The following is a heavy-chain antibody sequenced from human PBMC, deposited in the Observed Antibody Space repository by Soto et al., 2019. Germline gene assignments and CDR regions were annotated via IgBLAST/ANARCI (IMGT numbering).Heavy chain of an antibody. J-gene: IGHJ5*02. CDR3: ASNDWYGFDP. CDR1: GGSITSNW. Sequence: QVQLQESGPGLVNPSGTLSLTCAVSGGSITSNWWSWVRQPPGKGLEWIGEIYHNGRFNYNPSLRSRLTISIDKSKNQVSLKLAPGTAADTAVHYCASNDWYGFDPWGPGTLVTVSS. CDR2: IYHNGRF. V-gene: IGHV4-4*02. D-gene: IGHD3-9*01.